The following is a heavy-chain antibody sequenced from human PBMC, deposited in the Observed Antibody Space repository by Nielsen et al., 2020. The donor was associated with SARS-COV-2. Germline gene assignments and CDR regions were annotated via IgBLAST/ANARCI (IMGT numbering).Heavy chain of an antibody. CDR3: ARIHFNYYDSSGYYHAFDI. CDR2: IYWDDDK. J-gene: IGHJ3*02. Sequence: WIRQPPGKALEWLALIYWDDDKRYSPSLKSRLTITKDTSKNQVVLTMTNMDPVDTATYYCARIHFNYYDSSGYYHAFDIWGQGTMVTVSS. D-gene: IGHD3-22*01. V-gene: IGHV2-5*02.